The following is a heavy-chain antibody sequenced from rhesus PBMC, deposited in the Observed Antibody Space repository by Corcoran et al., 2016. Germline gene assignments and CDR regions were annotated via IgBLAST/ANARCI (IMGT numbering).Heavy chain of an antibody. CDR2: ISWNSGTI. Sequence: DVQLVESGGGLVKPGGSLRHACAASGFPFYVSAMRCVRPAPRIGLGLVSRISWNSGTINYADSVKGRFTIARDKAKNSLCLQMDRLRAEDTAVYYCTRDPKYCTGSGCYNRFDVWGPGVLVTVSS. V-gene: IGHV3-134*01. CDR1: GFPFYVSA. CDR3: TRDPKYCTGSGCYNRFDV. D-gene: IGHD2-21*01. J-gene: IGHJ5-1*01.